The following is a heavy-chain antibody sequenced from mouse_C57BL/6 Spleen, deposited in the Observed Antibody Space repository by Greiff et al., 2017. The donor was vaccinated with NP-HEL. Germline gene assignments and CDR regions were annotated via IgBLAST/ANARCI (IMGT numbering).Heavy chain of an antibody. CDR1: GYTFTSYW. V-gene: IGHV1-55*01. D-gene: IGHD2-5*01. CDR3: ARSGSNYVGGFDY. J-gene: IGHJ2*01. CDR2: IYPGSGST. Sequence: QVQLQQPGAELVKPGASVKMSCKASGYTFTSYWITWVKQRPGQGLEWIGDIYPGSGSTNYNEKFKSKATLTVDTSSSTAYMQLSSLTSEDSAVDYCARSGSNYVGGFDYWGQGTTLTVSS.